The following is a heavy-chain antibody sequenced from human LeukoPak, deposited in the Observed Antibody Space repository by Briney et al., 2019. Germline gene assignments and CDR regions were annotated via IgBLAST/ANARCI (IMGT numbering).Heavy chain of an antibody. D-gene: IGHD2-2*01. Sequence: GASVTVSCKASGYTFTGYYMHWVRQAPGQGLEWMGWMNPNSGGTNYAQKFQGWVTMTRDTSISTAYMELSRLRSDDTAVYYCARSYCSSTSCYAGFDYWGQGTLVTVSS. CDR3: ARSYCSSTSCYAGFDY. CDR2: MNPNSGGT. V-gene: IGHV1-2*04. CDR1: GYTFTGYY. J-gene: IGHJ4*02.